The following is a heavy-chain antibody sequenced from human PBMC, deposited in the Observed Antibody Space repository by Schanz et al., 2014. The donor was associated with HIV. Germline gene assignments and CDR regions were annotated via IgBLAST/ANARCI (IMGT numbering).Heavy chain of an antibody. CDR1: GFRFDIFG. CDR3: TKEVPPDV. V-gene: IGHV3-33*06. CDR2: IGYDGTNK. J-gene: IGHJ6*02. Sequence: QVQLVESGGGVVQPGTSLRLSCAASGFRFDIFGMHWVRQAPGKGLEWVAIIGYDGTNKYYADSVKGRFTVSRDNSKNTLYLQMNSLRAEDTAVYYCTKEVPPDVWGQGTTVTVSS. D-gene: IGHD1-1*01.